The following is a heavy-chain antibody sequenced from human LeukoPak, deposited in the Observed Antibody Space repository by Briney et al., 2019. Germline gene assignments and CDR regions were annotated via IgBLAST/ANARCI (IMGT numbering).Heavy chain of an antibody. CDR2: ITPNAVNK. CDR1: GFNFSNYY. Sequence: KAGGSLRLSCVGSGFNFSNYYMSWIRQAPGKGLEWISYITPNAVNKYYVDSVKGRFTISRDNAKNSLFLQMNSLRDEDTAVYHCAGSGSPDDYWGQGTLVTVSS. D-gene: IGHD3-10*01. V-gene: IGHV3-11*01. J-gene: IGHJ4*02. CDR3: AGSGSPDDY.